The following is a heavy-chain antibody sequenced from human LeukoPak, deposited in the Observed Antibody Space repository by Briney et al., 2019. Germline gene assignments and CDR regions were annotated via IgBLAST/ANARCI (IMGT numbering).Heavy chain of an antibody. CDR2: ISYDGSNK. CDR1: GFTFSSHG. CDR3: AKQSGADRGHLDF. Sequence: QPGGSLRLSCAASGFTFSSHGMHWVRQAPGKGLEWVAVISYDGSNKYCADSVKGRFTISRDNSKNTLYLQMNSLRAEDTAVYYCAKQSGADRGHLDFWGQGTLVTVSS. V-gene: IGHV3-30*18. D-gene: IGHD4/OR15-4a*01. J-gene: IGHJ4*02.